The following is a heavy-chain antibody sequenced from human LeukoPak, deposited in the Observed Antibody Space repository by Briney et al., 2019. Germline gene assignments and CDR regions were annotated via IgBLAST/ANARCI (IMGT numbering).Heavy chain of an antibody. CDR2: ISYDGSNK. CDR3: AKEDSSSWSIGDYMDV. J-gene: IGHJ6*03. V-gene: IGHV3-30*18. D-gene: IGHD6-13*01. Sequence: GGSLRLSCAASGFTFSSYGMHWVRQAPGKGLEWVAVISYDGSNKYYADSVKGRFTISRDNSKNTLYLQMNSLRAEDTAVYYCAKEDSSSWSIGDYMDVWGKGTTVTVSS. CDR1: GFTFSSYG.